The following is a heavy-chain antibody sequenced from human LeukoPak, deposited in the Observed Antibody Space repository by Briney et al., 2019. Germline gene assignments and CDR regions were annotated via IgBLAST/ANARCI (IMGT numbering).Heavy chain of an antibody. CDR3: AKVTYGSGTYGAFDY. D-gene: IGHD3-10*01. CDR2: ISSSSSYI. J-gene: IGHJ4*02. Sequence: GGSLRLSCAASGFTFSSYSMNWVRQAPGKGLEWVSSISSSSSYIYYADSVKGRFTISRDNAKNSLYLQMNSLRAEDTGVYYCAKVTYGSGTYGAFDYWGQGTLVTVSS. V-gene: IGHV3-21*01. CDR1: GFTFSSYS.